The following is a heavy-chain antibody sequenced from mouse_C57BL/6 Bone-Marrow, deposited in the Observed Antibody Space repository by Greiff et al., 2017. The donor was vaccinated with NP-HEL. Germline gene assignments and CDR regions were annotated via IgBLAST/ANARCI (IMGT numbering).Heavy chain of an antibody. V-gene: IGHV1-63*01. Sequence: QVQLQQSGAELVRPGASVKMSCKASGYTFTNYWIGWAKQRPGHGLEWIGDIYPGGGYTNYNEKFKGKATLTADKSSSTAYMQLSSLTSEDSASESCASTHDSMDYWGQGTSVTVSA. CDR3: ASTHDSMDY. CDR2: IYPGGGYT. J-gene: IGHJ4*01. CDR1: GYTFTNYW.